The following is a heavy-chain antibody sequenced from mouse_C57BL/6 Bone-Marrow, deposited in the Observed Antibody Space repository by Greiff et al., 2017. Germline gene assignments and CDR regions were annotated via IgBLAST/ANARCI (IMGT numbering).Heavy chain of an antibody. CDR2: ISSGCSYT. D-gene: IGHD1-1*01. J-gene: IGHJ3*01. CDR3: ARPGLYYYGSIAY. V-gene: IGHV5-6*01. Sequence: EVHLVESGGDLVKPGGSLKLSCEASGFTFSSYGMSWVRQTPDTRLEWVATISSGCSYTYSPDSVKGRFTISRDNDKNTLYLQMSSLNSEYTAMYYCARPGLYYYGSIAYWGQGALVTVSA. CDR1: GFTFSSYG.